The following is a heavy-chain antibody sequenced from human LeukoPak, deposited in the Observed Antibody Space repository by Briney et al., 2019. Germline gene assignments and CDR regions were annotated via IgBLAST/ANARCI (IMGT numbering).Heavy chain of an antibody. CDR2: INSDGSST. Sequence: PGGSLRLSCAASGFTFSSYWMHWVRQAPGKGLVWVSRINSDGSSTSYADSVKGRFTISRDNAKNTLYLQMNSLRAEDTAVYYCTRDWNYVNWFDPWGQGILVTVSS. J-gene: IGHJ5*02. CDR1: GFTFSSYW. CDR3: TRDWNYVNWFDP. D-gene: IGHD1-7*01. V-gene: IGHV3-74*01.